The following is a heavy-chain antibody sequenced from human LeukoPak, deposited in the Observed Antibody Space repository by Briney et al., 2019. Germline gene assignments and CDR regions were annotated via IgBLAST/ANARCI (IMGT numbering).Heavy chain of an antibody. Sequence: SETLSLTCSVSGGSISSYYWSWIRQPPGKGLEWIGYIYYSGSTNYNPSLKSRVTISVDTSKNQFSLKLSSVTAADTAVYYCAREITMVRGGRHWFDPWGQGTLVTVSS. J-gene: IGHJ5*02. CDR2: IYYSGST. D-gene: IGHD3-10*01. V-gene: IGHV4-59*01. CDR1: GGSISSYY. CDR3: AREITMVRGGRHWFDP.